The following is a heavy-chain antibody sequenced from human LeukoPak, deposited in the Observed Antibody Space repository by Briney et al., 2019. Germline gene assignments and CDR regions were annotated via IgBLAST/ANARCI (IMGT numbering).Heavy chain of an antibody. J-gene: IGHJ3*02. CDR3: AKSGPAAGRPDAFDI. CDR1: GGSVTTSSFY. CDR2: IYYSGIT. D-gene: IGHD2-2*01. V-gene: IGHV4-39*07. Sequence: SETLSLTCTLSGGSVTTSSFYWAWIRQPPGKGLECIGTIYYSGITHYHSSLKSRVTISVDTTKNQFSLRLNSVTAADTAVYFCAKSGPAAGRPDAFDIWGQGTMVTVSS.